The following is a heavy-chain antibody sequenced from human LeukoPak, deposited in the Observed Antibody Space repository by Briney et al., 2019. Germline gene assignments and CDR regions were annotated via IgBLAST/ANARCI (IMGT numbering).Heavy chain of an antibody. CDR1: GGSISSSSYY. CDR2: IYYSGST. J-gene: IGHJ4*02. V-gene: IGHV4-39*07. Sequence: PSETLSLTCTVSGGSISSSSYYWGWIRQPPGKGLEWIGSIYYSGSTYYNPPLKSQVTIALDTSNNRVSLKLSSVTAADTALYYCAGKLERHCYGNRCSSSSFDYWGQGALVTVSS. D-gene: IGHD4-23*01. CDR3: AGKLERHCYGNRCSSSSFDY.